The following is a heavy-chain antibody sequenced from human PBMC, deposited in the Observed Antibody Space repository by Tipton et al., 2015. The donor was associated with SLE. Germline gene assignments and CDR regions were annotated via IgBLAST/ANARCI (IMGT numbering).Heavy chain of an antibody. V-gene: IGHV4-59*12. CDR3: ARGRGSSSSGHY. CDR1: GGSFSGYY. J-gene: IGHJ4*02. Sequence: TLSLTCAVYGGSFSGYYWSWIWQPPGKGLEWIGYIYYSGSTNYNPSLKSRVTISVDTSKNQFSLKLSSVTAADTAVYYCARGRGSSSSGHYWGQGTLVTVSS. D-gene: IGHD6-6*01. CDR2: IYYSGST.